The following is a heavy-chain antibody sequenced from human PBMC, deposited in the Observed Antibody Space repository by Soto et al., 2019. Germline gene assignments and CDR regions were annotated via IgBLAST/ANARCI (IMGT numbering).Heavy chain of an antibody. Sequence: QVQLVESGGGVVQPGGSLRVSCAASGFSFSSYAMHWVRQAPGKGLERVAGISYDASNKYYADSVKGRFTVSRDNSKNTPYLKMNSLRVEDTAVYHCAKDLWPERGSGSPLDYWGQGTLVTVSS. CDR1: GFSFSSYA. V-gene: IGHV3-30*18. J-gene: IGHJ4*02. CDR3: AKDLWPERGSGSPLDY. CDR2: ISYDASNK. D-gene: IGHD6-19*01.